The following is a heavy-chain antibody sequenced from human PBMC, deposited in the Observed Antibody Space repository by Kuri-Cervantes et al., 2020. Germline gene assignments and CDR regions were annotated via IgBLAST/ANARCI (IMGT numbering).Heavy chain of an antibody. CDR1: GFTFNNYG. V-gene: IGHV3-30*12. D-gene: IGHD1-26*01. Sequence: GGSLRLSCAASGFTFNNYGMHWVRQAPGKGLEWVAVISYDGSNKYYADSVKGRFTISRDNSKNTLYLQMNSLRAEVTAVYYCARGKKWELLVSDYWGQGTLVTVSS. CDR3: ARGKKWELLVSDY. J-gene: IGHJ4*02. CDR2: ISYDGSNK.